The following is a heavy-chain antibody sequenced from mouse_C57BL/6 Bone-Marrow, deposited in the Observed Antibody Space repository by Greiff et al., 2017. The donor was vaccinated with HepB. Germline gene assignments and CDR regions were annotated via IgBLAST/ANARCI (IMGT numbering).Heavy chain of an antibody. Sequence: EVKLVESGPGLVKPSQSLSLTCSVTGYSITSGYYWNWIRQFPGNKLEWMGYISYDGSNNYNPSLKNRISITRDTSKNQFFLKLNSVTTEDTATYYCARESTGPYYYAMDYWGQGTSVTVSS. CDR1: GYSITSGYY. CDR2: ISYDGSN. J-gene: IGHJ4*01. D-gene: IGHD4-1*02. V-gene: IGHV3-6*01. CDR3: ARESTGPYYYAMDY.